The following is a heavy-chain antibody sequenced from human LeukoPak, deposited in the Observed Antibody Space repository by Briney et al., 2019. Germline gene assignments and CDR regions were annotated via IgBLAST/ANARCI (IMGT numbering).Heavy chain of an antibody. CDR2: IWFDGSSK. J-gene: IGHJ5*02. V-gene: IGHV3-33*01. Sequence: GGSLRLSCAASGFSFSNFGMHWVRQAPGKGLEWVAVIWFDGSSKFYADSVRGRFTISRDNSNNILYLEMNSLRAEDTAVYYCARGPRGFDPWGQGTLVTVSS. CDR3: ARGPRGFDP. CDR1: GFSFSNFG.